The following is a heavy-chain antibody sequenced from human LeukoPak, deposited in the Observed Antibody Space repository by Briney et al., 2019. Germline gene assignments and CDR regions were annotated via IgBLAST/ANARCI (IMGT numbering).Heavy chain of an antibody. CDR2: INHSGST. Sequence: SETLSLTCAVYGGSFSGYYWSWIRKPPGKGLDWIGEINHSGSTNSNPSLKSRVTISVDTSKIQFSLKLSSVTAADTAVYYCARVLRYCSSTSCYSKTHHYWYFDLWGRGTLVTVSS. CDR1: GGSFSGYY. J-gene: IGHJ2*01. CDR3: ARVLRYCSSTSCYSKTHHYWYFDL. V-gene: IGHV4-34*01. D-gene: IGHD2-2*01.